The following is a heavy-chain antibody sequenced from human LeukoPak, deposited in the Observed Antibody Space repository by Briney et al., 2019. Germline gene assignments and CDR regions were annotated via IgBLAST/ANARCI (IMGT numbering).Heavy chain of an antibody. Sequence: SETLSLTCVVYGGSFSGYYWSWIRQPPGKGLEWIGEINHSGSTNYNPSLKSRVTISVDTSKNQFSLKLSSVTAADTAVYYCATSGKWELLPWYWGQGTLVTVSS. D-gene: IGHD1-26*01. J-gene: IGHJ4*02. CDR1: GGSFSGYY. CDR2: INHSGST. V-gene: IGHV4-34*01. CDR3: ATSGKWELLPWY.